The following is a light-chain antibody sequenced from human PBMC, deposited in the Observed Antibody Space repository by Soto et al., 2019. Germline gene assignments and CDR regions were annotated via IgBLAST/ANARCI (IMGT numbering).Light chain of an antibody. CDR1: QSVSDN. Sequence: EIVMTQSPATLSVSPGERATLSCRASQSVSDNLAWYQQKPGQAPRLFIYGASARATGIPARFSGSGSGTEFTLTIRSLQSEDFAVYYCQQYNNWPITFGQGTRLEIK. V-gene: IGKV3-15*01. J-gene: IGKJ5*01. CDR2: GAS. CDR3: QQYNNWPIT.